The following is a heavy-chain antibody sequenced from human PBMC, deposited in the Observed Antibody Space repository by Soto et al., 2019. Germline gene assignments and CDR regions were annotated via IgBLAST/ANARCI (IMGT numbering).Heavy chain of an antibody. CDR3: AREYEVVVVAASAYYYYGMDV. D-gene: IGHD2-15*01. Sequence: GASVKVSCKASGGTFGNSAISWVRQAPGQGLEWMGWISAYNGNTNYAQKLQGRVTMTTDTSTSTAYMELRSLRSDDTAVYYCAREYEVVVVAASAYYYYGMDVWGQGTTVTVSS. CDR1: GGTFGNSA. J-gene: IGHJ6*02. CDR2: ISAYNGNT. V-gene: IGHV1-18*01.